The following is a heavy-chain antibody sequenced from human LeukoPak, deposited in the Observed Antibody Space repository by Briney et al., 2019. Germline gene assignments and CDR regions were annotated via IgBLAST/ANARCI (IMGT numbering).Heavy chain of an antibody. Sequence: PSETLSLTCTVSGGSINSYYWSWIRQPPGKGLEWIGYIYYSGSTNYNPSLKSRVTISVDTSKNQFPLKLSSVTAADTAVYYCARYSSSWYSWFDPWGQGTLVTVSS. D-gene: IGHD6-13*01. CDR3: ARYSSSWYSWFDP. V-gene: IGHV4-59*08. J-gene: IGHJ5*02. CDR1: GGSINSYY. CDR2: IYYSGST.